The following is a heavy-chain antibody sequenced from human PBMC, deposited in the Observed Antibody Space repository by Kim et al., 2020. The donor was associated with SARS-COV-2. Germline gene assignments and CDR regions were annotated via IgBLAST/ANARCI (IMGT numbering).Heavy chain of an antibody. V-gene: IGHV5-51*01. D-gene: IGHD6-13*01. J-gene: IGHJ4*02. CDR3: ARRDGSSWAFDY. Sequence: RYSPSFQGQVTISADKSIGTAYLQWISLEASDTAMYYCARRDGSSWAFDYWGQGTLLTVSP.